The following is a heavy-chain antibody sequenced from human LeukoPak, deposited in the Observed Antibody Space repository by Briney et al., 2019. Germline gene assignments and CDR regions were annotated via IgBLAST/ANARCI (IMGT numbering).Heavy chain of an antibody. CDR3: AIDSDSSGWYFDH. V-gene: IGHV3-48*01. D-gene: IGHD6-19*01. CDR1: VYTFRRYS. CDR2: IISSSSTI. J-gene: IGHJ4*02. Sequence: PGGSLRLSCAASVYTFRRYSINGVPHAPGKGLEWGSYIISSSSTIYYTDSVKGGFTISRDNANNSLYLQMNTVRAEDTRVYYCAIDSDSSGWYFDHWGQGTLVTVSS.